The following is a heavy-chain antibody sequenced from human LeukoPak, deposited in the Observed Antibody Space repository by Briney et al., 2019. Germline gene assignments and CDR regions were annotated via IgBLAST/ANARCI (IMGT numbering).Heavy chain of an antibody. J-gene: IGHJ4*02. Sequence: GGSLRLSCAASGFTFSNAWMSWVRKAPGKGLEWVGRIKSKTDGGTTDYAAPVKGRFTISRDDSKNTLYLQMNSLKTEDTAVYYCTTDSDSSGYYPPLDYWGQGTLVSVSS. CDR3: TTDSDSSGYYPPLDY. D-gene: IGHD3-22*01. CDR1: GFTFSNAW. V-gene: IGHV3-15*01. CDR2: IKSKTDGGTT.